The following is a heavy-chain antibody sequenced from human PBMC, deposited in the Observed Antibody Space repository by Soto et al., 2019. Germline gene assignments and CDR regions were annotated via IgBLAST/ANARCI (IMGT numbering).Heavy chain of an antibody. CDR3: ARLAEWEYYDGMDV. CDR1: GFTFSVSA. D-gene: IGHD1-26*01. Sequence: EVQLVESGGGLVQPGGSLKLSCAVSGFTFSVSAIHWVRQASGKGLEWVGRIRSKAGNYATAYGASVKGRFSISRDDSKNTAYLQMSSLNTEDTAVYYCARLAEWEYYDGMDVWGQGTTVTVSS. J-gene: IGHJ6*02. V-gene: IGHV3-73*02. CDR2: IRSKAGNYAT.